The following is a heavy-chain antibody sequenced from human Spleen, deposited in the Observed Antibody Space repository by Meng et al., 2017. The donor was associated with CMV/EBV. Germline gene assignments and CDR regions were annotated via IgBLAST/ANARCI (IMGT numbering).Heavy chain of an antibody. CDR2: IKKDGSEK. CDR1: GFTFSIYW. V-gene: IGHV3-7*01. CDR3: ARVYLFEKSGYRHFDY. J-gene: IGHJ4*02. D-gene: IGHD3-3*01. Sequence: GGSLRLSCAASGFTFSIYWMSWVRQAPGTGLEWVANIKKDGSEKKYVDSVKGRFTISRDNAENSVYLQMDSLRAEDTAVYYCARVYLFEKSGYRHFDYWGQGTLVTVSS.